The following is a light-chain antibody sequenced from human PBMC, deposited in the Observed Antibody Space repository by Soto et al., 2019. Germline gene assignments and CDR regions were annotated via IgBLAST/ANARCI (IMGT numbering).Light chain of an antibody. CDR2: AAS. CDR1: QGIDTS. V-gene: IGKV1-9*01. CDR3: QQLHGYPIT. J-gene: IGKJ5*01. Sequence: ILLTQSQSSLSASVGDRVTITCRASQGIDTSLAWYQQKPGKAPKLLIYAASNFQSGVPSRYSGSGSGTHFTLTISSLQPEDFATYYCQQLHGYPITFGQGTLLEIK.